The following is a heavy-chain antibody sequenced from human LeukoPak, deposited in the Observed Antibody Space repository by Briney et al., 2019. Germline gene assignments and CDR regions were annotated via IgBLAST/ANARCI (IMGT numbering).Heavy chain of an antibody. V-gene: IGHV3-23*01. CDR1: GFTFSSYA. CDR3: ARVLSSSWYTGPGWFDP. Sequence: GGSLRLSCAASGFTFSSYAMSWVRQAPGKGLEWVSAISGSGDSTYYTDSVKGRFTISRANSKNTLYLQMNSLTVEDTAVYYCARVLSSSWYTGPGWFDPWGQGTLVIVSS. J-gene: IGHJ5*02. D-gene: IGHD6-13*01. CDR2: ISGSGDST.